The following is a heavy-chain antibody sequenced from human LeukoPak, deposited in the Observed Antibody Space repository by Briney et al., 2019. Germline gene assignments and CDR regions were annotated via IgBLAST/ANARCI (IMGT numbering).Heavy chain of an antibody. CDR2: ISSSSSYI. Sequence: GGSLRLSCAASGFTFSSYSMNWVRQAPGKGLEWVSSISSSSSYIYYADSVKGRFTISRGNAKNSLYLQMNSLRAEDTAVYYCAREESYYDYVWGSYRHYYSDYWGQGTLVTVSS. CDR1: GFTFSSYS. V-gene: IGHV3-21*01. CDR3: AREESYYDYVWGSYRHYYSDY. D-gene: IGHD3-16*02. J-gene: IGHJ4*02.